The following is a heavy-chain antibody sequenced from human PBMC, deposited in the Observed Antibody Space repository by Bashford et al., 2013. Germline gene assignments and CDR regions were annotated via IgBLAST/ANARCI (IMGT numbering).Heavy chain of an antibody. J-gene: IGHJ4*02. D-gene: IGHD3-10*01. V-gene: IGHV3-73*01. CDR3: PIYHGALDY. Sequence: VRQMPGKGLEWLGRIRNKGNNFATAYAASVKGRFTVSRDDLKNTAYLQMNSLKTEDTAIYYCPIYHGALDYWAREPWSPSPQ. CDR2: IRNKGNNFAT.